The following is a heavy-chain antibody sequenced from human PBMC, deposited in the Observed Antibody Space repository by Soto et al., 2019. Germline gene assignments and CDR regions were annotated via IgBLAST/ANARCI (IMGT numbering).Heavy chain of an antibody. CDR3: ARDPNIATAGSYFDY. V-gene: IGHV1-18*01. D-gene: IGHD6-13*01. CDR2: ISAYNGNT. Sequence: QVQLVQSGAEVKKPGASVKVSCKASGYTFSSYAISWVRQAPGQGLEWMGWISAYNGNTNYAQNLQGRVSMTTDTSTSTADMEVRSLRSDDTAVYYCARDPNIATAGSYFDYWGQGTLVTVSS. CDR1: GYTFSSYA. J-gene: IGHJ4*02.